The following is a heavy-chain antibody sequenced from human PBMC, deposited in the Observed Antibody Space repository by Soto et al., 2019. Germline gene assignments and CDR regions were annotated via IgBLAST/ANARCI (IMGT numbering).Heavy chain of an antibody. CDR1: GGSISSGGYS. Sequence: PSETLSLTCAVSGGSISSGGYSWSWIRQPPGKGLEGIGYIYHSGSTYYNPSLKSRVTISVDTSKNQFSLKLSSVTAADTAVYYCARGRRLRPLGGYYYDSSGYYYFDYWGQGTLVTVSS. CDR3: ARGRRLRPLGGYYYDSSGYYYFDY. V-gene: IGHV4-30-2*01. J-gene: IGHJ4*02. CDR2: IYHSGST. D-gene: IGHD3-22*01.